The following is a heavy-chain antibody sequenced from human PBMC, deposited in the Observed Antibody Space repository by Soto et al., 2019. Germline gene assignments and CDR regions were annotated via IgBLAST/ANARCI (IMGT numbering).Heavy chain of an antibody. CDR1: GCSISSGGYY. V-gene: IGHV4-31*03. J-gene: IGHJ4*02. CDR3: ASIVSSAHGEFSD. D-gene: IGHD3-10*01. CDR2: IYYSGST. Sequence: QVQLQESGPGLVKPSQTLSLTCTVSGCSISSGGYYWSWIRQHPGKGLEWIGYIYYSGSTYYNPSLKSRVTISVDTSKNQFSLKLSSVPAADTAVYYCASIVSSAHGEFSDWGQGTLVTVSS.